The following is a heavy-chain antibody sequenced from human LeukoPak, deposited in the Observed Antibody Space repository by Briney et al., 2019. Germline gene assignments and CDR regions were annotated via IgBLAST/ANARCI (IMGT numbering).Heavy chain of an antibody. CDR3: AKPAGTNYGPDSIAFDI. V-gene: IGHV3-64*01. Sequence: TGGSLRLSCAASGFTFSSYAMHWVRQAPGKGLEYVSAISSNGGSTYYANSVKGRFTISRDNSKNTLYLQMNSLRAEDTAVYYCAKPAGTNYGPDSIAFDIWGQGTMVTVSS. J-gene: IGHJ3*02. CDR1: GFTFSSYA. CDR2: ISSNGGST. D-gene: IGHD1-14*01.